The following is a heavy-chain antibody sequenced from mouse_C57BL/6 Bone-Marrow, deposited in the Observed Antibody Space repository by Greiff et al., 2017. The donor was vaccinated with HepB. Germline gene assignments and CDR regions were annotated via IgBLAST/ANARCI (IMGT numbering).Heavy chain of an antibody. CDR1: GYTFTDYY. CDR3: ARWEVLRPWYFDV. V-gene: IGHV1-75*01. Sequence: QVQLQQSGPELVKPGASVKISCKASGYTFTDYYINWVKQSPGQGLEWIGWIFPGSGSTYYNEKFKGKATLTVDKSSSTAYMLLSSLTSEDSAVYFCARWEVLRPWYFDVWGTGTTVTVSS. J-gene: IGHJ1*03. CDR2: IFPGSGST. D-gene: IGHD1-2*01.